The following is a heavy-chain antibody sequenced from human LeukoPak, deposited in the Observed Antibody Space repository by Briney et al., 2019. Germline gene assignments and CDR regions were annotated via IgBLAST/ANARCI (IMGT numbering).Heavy chain of an antibody. J-gene: IGHJ4*02. CDR1: GGTFSSYA. CDR2: IIPIFGTA. V-gene: IGHV1-69*13. CDR3: ARDHDYGGDRDY. Sequence: ASVKVSCKASGGTFSSYAISWVRQAPGQGLEWMGGIIPIFGTANYAQKFQGRVTITADESTSTAYMELSSLRSEDTAVYYCARDHDYGGDRDYWGQGTLVTVSS. D-gene: IGHD4-23*01.